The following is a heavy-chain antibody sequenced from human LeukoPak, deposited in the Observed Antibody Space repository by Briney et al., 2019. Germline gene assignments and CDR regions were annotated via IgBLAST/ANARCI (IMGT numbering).Heavy chain of an antibody. CDR1: GGSISGYY. Sequence: SETLSLTCTVSGGSISGYYWSWIRQPPGKGLEWIGNIYDSGSTNYNPSLKSRLTISVDTSKNQCSLKLSSVTAADTAVYYCARQSISGSSLSYFDYWGQGTLVTVSS. CDR2: IYDSGST. V-gene: IGHV4-59*01. D-gene: IGHD3-22*01. J-gene: IGHJ4*02. CDR3: ARQSISGSSLSYFDY.